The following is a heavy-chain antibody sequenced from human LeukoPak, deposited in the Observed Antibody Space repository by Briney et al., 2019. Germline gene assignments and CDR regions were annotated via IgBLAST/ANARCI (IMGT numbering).Heavy chain of an antibody. V-gene: IGHV4-34*01. D-gene: IGHD3-22*01. CDR3: ARGGFGAITYYYDSSGYPGDY. Sequence: SETLSLTCAAYGGSFSGYYWSWIRQPPGKGLEWIGEINHSGSTNYNPSLKSRVTISVDTSKNQFSLKLSSVTAADTAVYYCARGGFGAITYYYDSSGYPGDYWGQGTLVTVSS. CDR2: INHSGST. CDR1: GGSFSGYY. J-gene: IGHJ4*02.